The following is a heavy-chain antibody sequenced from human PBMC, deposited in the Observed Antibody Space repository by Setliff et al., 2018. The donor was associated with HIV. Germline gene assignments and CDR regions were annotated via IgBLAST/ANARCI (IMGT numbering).Heavy chain of an antibody. CDR3: AQDYTATFWEYNWFDP. V-gene: IGHV3-23*01. CDR2: ISGSGDRT. Sequence: QPGGSLRLSCAASGFNFDIFAMHWVRQAPGKGLEWVSGISGSGDRTYYAPAVRGRFTISRDNVKNILYLQMNNLRAEDTALYLCAQDYTATFWEYNWFDPWGQGTLVTVSS. D-gene: IGHD2-15*01. CDR1: GFNFDIFA. J-gene: IGHJ5*02.